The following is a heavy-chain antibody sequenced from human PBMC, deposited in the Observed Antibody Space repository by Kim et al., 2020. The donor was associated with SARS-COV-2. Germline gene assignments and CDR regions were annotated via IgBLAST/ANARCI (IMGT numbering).Heavy chain of an antibody. Sequence: GGSLRLSCSASGFTFSSYAMHWVRQAPGKGLEYVSAISSNGGSTYYADSVKGRFTISRDNSKNTLYLQMSSLRAEDTAVYYCVKGDRSSSWYQPFDYWGQGTLVTVSS. D-gene: IGHD6-13*01. CDR3: VKGDRSSSWYQPFDY. CDR1: GFTFSSYA. J-gene: IGHJ4*02. CDR2: ISSNGGST. V-gene: IGHV3-64D*09.